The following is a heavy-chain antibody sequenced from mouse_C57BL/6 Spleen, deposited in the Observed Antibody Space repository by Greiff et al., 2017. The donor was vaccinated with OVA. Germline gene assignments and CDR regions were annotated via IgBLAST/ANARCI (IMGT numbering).Heavy chain of an antibody. CDR2: IYPGDGDT. Sequence: QVQLKESGAELVKPGASVKISCKASGYAFSSYWMNWVKQRPGKGLEWIGQIYPGDGDTNYNGKFKGKATLTADKSSSTAYMQLSSLTSEDSAVYFCARSYYGNYEGMDYWGQGTSVTVSS. D-gene: IGHD2-10*01. CDR1: GYAFSSYW. V-gene: IGHV1-80*01. J-gene: IGHJ4*01. CDR3: ARSYYGNYEGMDY.